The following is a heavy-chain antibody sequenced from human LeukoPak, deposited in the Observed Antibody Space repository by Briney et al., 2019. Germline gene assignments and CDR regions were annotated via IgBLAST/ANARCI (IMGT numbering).Heavy chain of an antibody. Sequence: GGSLRLSCAASGFTFSAETMTWVRQAPGKGPEWLSDISASSAAIHSADSVKGRFTISRDNAKNSLYLQMNSLRVEDTAVYYCARGYCSSTSCSSDYWGQGTLVTVSS. CDR1: GFTFSAET. CDR2: ISASSAAI. V-gene: IGHV3-48*01. D-gene: IGHD2-2*01. CDR3: ARGYCSSTSCSSDY. J-gene: IGHJ4*02.